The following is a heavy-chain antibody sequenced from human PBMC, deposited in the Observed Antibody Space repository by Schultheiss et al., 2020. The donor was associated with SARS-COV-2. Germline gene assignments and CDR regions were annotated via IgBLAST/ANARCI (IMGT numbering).Heavy chain of an antibody. CDR1: GGSISSGGYY. Sequence: LSLTCTVSGGSISSGGYYWSWIRQPPGKGLEWVSAISGSGGSTYYADSVKGRFTISRDNSQNTMYLQMNSLRAEDTAVYYCARGEGAEYNWFDPWGQGTLVTVSS. CDR2: ISGSGGST. J-gene: IGHJ5*02. V-gene: IGHV3-23*01. D-gene: IGHD1-26*01. CDR3: ARGEGAEYNWFDP.